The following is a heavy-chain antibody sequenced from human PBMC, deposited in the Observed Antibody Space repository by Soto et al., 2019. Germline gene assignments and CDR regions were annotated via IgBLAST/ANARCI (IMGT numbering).Heavy chain of an antibody. CDR2: IRQDGGST. CDR3: VRDGSGGFLDN. V-gene: IGHV3-7*04. J-gene: IGHJ4*02. D-gene: IGHD2-8*02. CDR1: GFTFDDYW. Sequence: EVHLVESGGGLVQPGGSLRLSCAASGFTFDDYWLSWVRQAPGKGLEWVANIRQDGGSTGYVDSVKGRFTISRDNAKNLVYLQLDSLRVDDTAVYYCVRDGSGGFLDNWGQGTLVTVSS.